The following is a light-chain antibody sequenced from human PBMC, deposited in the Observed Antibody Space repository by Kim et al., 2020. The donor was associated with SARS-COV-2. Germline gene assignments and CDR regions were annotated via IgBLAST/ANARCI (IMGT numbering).Light chain of an antibody. CDR1: QSVSSY. CDR2: DVS. CDR3: QQRPNWPLT. V-gene: IGKV3-11*01. Sequence: PGERATLSCRASQSVSSYLAWYQQKPGQAPRLLIYDVSNRATGIPARFSGSGSGTYFTLTISSLEPEDFAVYYCQQRPNWPLTFGGGTKVDI. J-gene: IGKJ4*01.